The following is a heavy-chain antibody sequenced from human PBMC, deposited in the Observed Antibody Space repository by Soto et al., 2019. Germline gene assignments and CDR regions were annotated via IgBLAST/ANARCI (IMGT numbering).Heavy chain of an antibody. CDR3: ARDHSSSWYGVLGY. J-gene: IGHJ4*02. CDR1: GGSISSGGYY. V-gene: IGHV4-31*03. CDR2: IYYSGST. D-gene: IGHD6-13*01. Sequence: SETLSLTCTVSGGSISSGGYYWSWIRQHPGKGLEWIGYIYYSGSTYYNPSLKSRVTISVDTSKNQFSLKLSSVTAADTAVYYCARDHSSSWYGVLGYWGQGTLVTVSS.